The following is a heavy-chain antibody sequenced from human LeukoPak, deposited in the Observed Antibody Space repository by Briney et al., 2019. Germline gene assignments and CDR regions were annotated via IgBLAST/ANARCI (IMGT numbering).Heavy chain of an antibody. CDR1: GDSISSGGYY. Sequence: SETLSLTCAVSGDSISSGGYYWSWIRQHPGKGLEWIRYIYYSGNTYYNPSLKSRVTISVDTSKNQFSLKLSSVTAADTAVYFCARNTPASRWLLDYWGQGTLGTVSS. J-gene: IGHJ4*02. CDR2: IYYSGNT. D-gene: IGHD5-24*01. CDR3: ARNTPASRWLLDY. V-gene: IGHV4-31*11.